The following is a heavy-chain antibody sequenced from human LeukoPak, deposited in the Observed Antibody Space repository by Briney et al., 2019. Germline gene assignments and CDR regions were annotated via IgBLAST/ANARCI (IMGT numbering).Heavy chain of an antibody. CDR1: GFTFSSYA. CDR2: ISSNGGST. V-gene: IGHV3-64*01. D-gene: IGHD3-3*01. J-gene: IGHJ4*02. Sequence: GGSLRLSCAASGFTFSSYAMHWVRQAPGKGLEYVSAISSNGGSTYYANSVKGRFTISRDNSKNTLYLQMGSLRAEDMAVYYCARHREWVREVFDYWGQGTLVTVSS. CDR3: ARHREWVREVFDY.